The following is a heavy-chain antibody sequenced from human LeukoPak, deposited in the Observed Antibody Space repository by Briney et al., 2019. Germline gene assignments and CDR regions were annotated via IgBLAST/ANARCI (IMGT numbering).Heavy chain of an antibody. D-gene: IGHD1-26*01. V-gene: IGHV4-34*01. CDR3: AISGNYFSRDAFDI. CDR1: GGSFSGYY. Sequence: SETLSLTCAVYGGSFSGYYWSWIRQPPGKGLEWIGEINHSGSTNYNPSLKSRATISGDTSKHHFSLELRSVTAADTAVYYCAISGNYFSRDAFDIWGQGTMVTVSS. CDR2: INHSGST. J-gene: IGHJ3*02.